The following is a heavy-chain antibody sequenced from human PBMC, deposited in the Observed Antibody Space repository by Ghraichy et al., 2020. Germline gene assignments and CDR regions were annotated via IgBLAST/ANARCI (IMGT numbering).Heavy chain of an antibody. CDR1: GYTFTSYY. J-gene: IGHJ6*02. Sequence: ASVKVSCKASGYTFTSYYMHWVRQAPGQGLEWMGIINPSGGSTSYAQKFQGRVNMTRDTSTSTVYMELSSLRSEDTAVYYCARESCSSTSCYGSVADYEYYYYYGMDVWGQGTTVTVSS. CDR2: INPSGGST. V-gene: IGHV1-46*01. D-gene: IGHD2-2*01. CDR3: ARESCSSTSCYGSVADYEYYYYYGMDV.